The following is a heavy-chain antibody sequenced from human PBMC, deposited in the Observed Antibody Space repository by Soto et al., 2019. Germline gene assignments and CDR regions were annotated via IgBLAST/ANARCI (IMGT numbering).Heavy chain of an antibody. CDR1: GGPIKTLDYY. CDR3: ARAGFSYGHLLF. Sequence: PSETLSLTCNVFGGPIKTLDYYRNWIRQPPGKGLEWIGYVFYSGATNYSPSLKSRAAISMDTSKNQFSLSLTSVTAADTAVYYCARAGFSYGHLLFWGQGIRVTVSS. V-gene: IGHV4-30-4*01. CDR2: VFYSGAT. D-gene: IGHD3-10*01. J-gene: IGHJ4*02.